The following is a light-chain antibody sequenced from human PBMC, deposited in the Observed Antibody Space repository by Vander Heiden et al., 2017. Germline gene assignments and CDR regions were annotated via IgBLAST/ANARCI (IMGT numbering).Light chain of an antibody. CDR3: QQYYSTPQT. CDR2: WAA. CDR1: QSVLYSFTNKNY. V-gene: IGKV4-1*01. Sequence: DIVMTQSPDSLAVSLGERATINCKSSQSVLYSFTNKNYLAWYQQKPGQPPNLLIYWAATRKSGVPDRFSGSGPGTDFTLTISSLQAEDVAVYYCQQYYSTPQTFGQGTKVEVK. J-gene: IGKJ1*01.